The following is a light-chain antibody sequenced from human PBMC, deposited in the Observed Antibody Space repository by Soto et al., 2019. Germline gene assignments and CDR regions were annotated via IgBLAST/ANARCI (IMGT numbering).Light chain of an antibody. CDR2: KAS. J-gene: IGKJ1*01. CDR1: QSISSW. Sequence: DIEMTQTPSFVSASLVDRCTITFRASQSISSWLAWYQQKPGKAPKLLIYKASSLESGVPSRFSGSGSGTEFTLTISSLQPEDFGIYYCQQYENYWTFGQGTKVDI. CDR3: QQYENYWT. V-gene: IGKV1-5*03.